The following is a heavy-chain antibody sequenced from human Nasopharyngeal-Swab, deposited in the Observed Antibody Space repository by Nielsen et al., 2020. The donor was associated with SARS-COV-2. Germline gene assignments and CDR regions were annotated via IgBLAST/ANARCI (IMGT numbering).Heavy chain of an antibody. J-gene: IGHJ3*02. CDR2: ISWNSGSI. Sequence: SLKISCAASGFTFDDYAMHWVRQAPGKGLEWVSGISWNSGSIGYADSVKGRFTISRDNAKNSLYLQINSLRAEDTALYYCAKGGYSYGSDAFDIWGQGTMATVSS. V-gene: IGHV3-9*01. CDR3: AKGGYSYGSDAFDI. D-gene: IGHD5-18*01. CDR1: GFTFDDYA.